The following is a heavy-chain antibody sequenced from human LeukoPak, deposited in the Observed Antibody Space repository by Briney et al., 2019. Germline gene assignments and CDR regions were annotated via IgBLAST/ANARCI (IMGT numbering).Heavy chain of an antibody. CDR1: GYTLTDYY. J-gene: IGHJ4*02. D-gene: IGHD6-19*01. CDR3: ALIAVAGTGPFDY. CDR2: VDPEGGET. Sequence: ASVKLSCKVSGYTLTDYYMHWVQQAPGKGLEWMGLVDPEGGETIYAEKFQGRVTITADTSTDTAYMELSSLRSEDTAVYYCALIAVAGTGPFDYWGQGTLVTVSS. V-gene: IGHV1-69-2*01.